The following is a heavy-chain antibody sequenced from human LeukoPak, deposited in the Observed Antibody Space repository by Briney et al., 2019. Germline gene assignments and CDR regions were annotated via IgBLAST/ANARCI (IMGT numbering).Heavy chain of an antibody. CDR1: GFTFSSYA. V-gene: IGHV1-69*01. Sequence: GRSLRLSCAASGFTFSSYAISWVRQAPGQGLEWMGGIIPIFGTANYAQKFQGRVTITADESTSTAYMELSSLRSEDTAVYYCARGRKGNRDAFDIWGQGTMVTVSS. D-gene: IGHD1-14*01. CDR2: IIPIFGTA. CDR3: ARGRKGNRDAFDI. J-gene: IGHJ3*02.